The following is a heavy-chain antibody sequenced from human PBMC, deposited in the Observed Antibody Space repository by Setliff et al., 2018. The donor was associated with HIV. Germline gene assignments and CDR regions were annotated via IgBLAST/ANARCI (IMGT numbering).Heavy chain of an antibody. V-gene: IGHV1-69*13. D-gene: IGHD3-3*01. CDR2: IIPIFGTA. CDR3: ARGALTDYYNFWSGYSYYYYFYMDV. J-gene: IGHJ6*03. Sequence: SVKVSCKASGGTFSSYAISWVRQAPGQGLEWMGGIIPIFGTANYAQKFQGRVTITADESTSTAYMELSSLRSEDTAVYYCARGALTDYYNFWSGYSYYYYFYMDVWGKGTTVTVSS. CDR1: GGTFSSYA.